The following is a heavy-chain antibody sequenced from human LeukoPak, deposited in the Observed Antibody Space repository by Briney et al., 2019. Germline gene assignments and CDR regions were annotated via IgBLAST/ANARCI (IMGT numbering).Heavy chain of an antibody. D-gene: IGHD6-6*01. CDR2: FNSDGRST. J-gene: IGHJ4*02. V-gene: IGHV3-74*01. Sequence: GGSLRLSCAASGFTFSTYWMHWVRQAPGKGLVWVSRFNSDGRSTYYADSVKGRFTISRDNAKNSLYLQMNSLRAEDTAVYYCAREYSSSSGRSFDYWGQGTLVTVSS. CDR1: GFTFSTYW. CDR3: AREYSSSSGRSFDY.